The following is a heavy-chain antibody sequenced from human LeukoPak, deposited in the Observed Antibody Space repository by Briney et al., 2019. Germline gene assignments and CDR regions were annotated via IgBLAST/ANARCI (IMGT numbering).Heavy chain of an antibody. CDR2: IYYSGST. Sequence: PGGSLRLSCAASGFTFSSYWMSWVRQPPGKGLEWIGSIYYSGSTYYNPSLKSRVTISVDTSKNQFSLKLSSVTAADTAVYYCARETGKPDYDFWSGYSDAFDIWGQGTMVTVSS. J-gene: IGHJ3*02. CDR3: ARETGKPDYDFWSGYSDAFDI. D-gene: IGHD3-3*01. CDR1: GFTFSSYW. V-gene: IGHV4-39*07.